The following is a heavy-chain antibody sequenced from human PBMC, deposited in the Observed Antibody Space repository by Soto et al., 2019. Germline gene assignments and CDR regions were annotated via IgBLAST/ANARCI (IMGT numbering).Heavy chain of an antibody. CDR2: INQDGSAR. V-gene: IGHV3-7*05. J-gene: IGHJ3*01. D-gene: IGHD2-2*03. CDR3: ARDSGYCRSPDCKGDAFDV. Sequence: EVRLEESGGGLVQPGGSLRLSCVASGFTSGSTGMSWVGHTPGRGLEWVANINQDGSARYYVDSVKGRFTISRDNAKNSLYLQMNSLRAEDTAVYFCARDSGYCRSPDCKGDAFDVWGQGTMVTVSS. CDR1: GFTSGSTG.